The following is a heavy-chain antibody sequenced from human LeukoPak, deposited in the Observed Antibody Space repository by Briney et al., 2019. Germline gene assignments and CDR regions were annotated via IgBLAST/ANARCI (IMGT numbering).Heavy chain of an antibody. CDR1: GFTFSSYA. Sequence: GGSLRLSCAASGFTFSSYAMSWVRQAPGKGLECVSGISGGGGSTYYADSVKGRFTISRDKSKNTLYLQMNSLRAEDTAVYYCAKFRYTAMGTFDYWGQGTLVTVSS. D-gene: IGHD5-18*01. CDR3: AKFRYTAMGTFDY. CDR2: ISGGGGST. J-gene: IGHJ4*02. V-gene: IGHV3-23*01.